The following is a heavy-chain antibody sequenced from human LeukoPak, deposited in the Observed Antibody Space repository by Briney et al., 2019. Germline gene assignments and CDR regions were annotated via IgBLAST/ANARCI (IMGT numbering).Heavy chain of an antibody. CDR2: INPNSGGT. J-gene: IGHJ3*02. CDR3: ARNPTLENDAFDI. CDR1: GYTFTGYY. Sequence: ASVKVSCKASGYTFTGYYMHWVRQAPGQGLEWMGWINPNSGGTNYAQKFQGRVTMTRDTSISTAYMELSRLRSDDAAVYYCARNPTLENDAFDIWGQGTMVTVSS. D-gene: IGHD5-24*01. V-gene: IGHV1-2*02.